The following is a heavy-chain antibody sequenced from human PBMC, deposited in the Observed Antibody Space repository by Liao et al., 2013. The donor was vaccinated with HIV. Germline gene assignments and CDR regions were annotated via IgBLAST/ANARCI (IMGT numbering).Heavy chain of an antibody. CDR2: IYTSGST. Sequence: QLQLQESGPGLVQPSQTLSLTCIVSGGSISSGSYYWNWIRQSAEKGLEWIGRIYTSGSTDYNPSLKSRVTISVDTSKKQFSLKLSSVTAADTAVYYCARNPGIVRHYFDYWGQGTLVTVSS. J-gene: IGHJ4*02. CDR3: ARNPGIVRHYFDY. CDR1: GGSISSGSYY. D-gene: IGHD3-10*01. V-gene: IGHV4-61*02.